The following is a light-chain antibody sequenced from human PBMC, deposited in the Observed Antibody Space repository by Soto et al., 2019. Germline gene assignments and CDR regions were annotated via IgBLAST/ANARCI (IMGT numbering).Light chain of an antibody. CDR2: DVS. CDR1: SSDGGGYNY. V-gene: IGLV2-14*01. Sequence: QSALTQPASVSGSPGQSITISCTGTSSDGGGYNYVSWYQQHPGKAPKLMIYDVSNRPSGVANRFSGSKSGNTASLTISGLQAEDEADYYCSSYTSSSTLIYVFGTGTKVTV. J-gene: IGLJ1*01. CDR3: SSYTSSSTLIYV.